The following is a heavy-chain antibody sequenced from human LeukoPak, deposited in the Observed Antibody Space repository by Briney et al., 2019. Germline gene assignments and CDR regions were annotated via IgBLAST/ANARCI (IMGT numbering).Heavy chain of an antibody. V-gene: IGHV3-48*04. CDR1: GFTFSSYS. J-gene: IGHJ6*03. CDR2: ISSSSTI. Sequence: PGGSLRLSCAASGFTFSSYSMNWVRQAPGKGLEWVSYISSSSTIYYADSVKGRFTISRDNAKNSLYLQMNSLRAEDTAVYYCATARAVGVRYYYMDVWGKGTTVTVSS. D-gene: IGHD3-10*01. CDR3: ATARAVGVRYYYMDV.